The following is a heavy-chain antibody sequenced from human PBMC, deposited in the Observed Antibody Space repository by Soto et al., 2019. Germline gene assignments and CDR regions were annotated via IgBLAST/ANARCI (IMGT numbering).Heavy chain of an antibody. CDR2: INPRGGST. CDR3: ARGALRGGGWLDL. V-gene: IGHV1-46*01. D-gene: IGHD3-16*01. Sequence: QVQLVQAGAEVKKPGASVNVSCKASGYTFTSYYMHWVRQAPGQGLEWMGIINPRGGSTTYAQKFQGRVTVTRDTSTSTVYMELSNLRPADTAIYCSARGALRGGGWLDLWGQGTLVTVSS. CDR1: GYTFTSYY. J-gene: IGHJ5*02.